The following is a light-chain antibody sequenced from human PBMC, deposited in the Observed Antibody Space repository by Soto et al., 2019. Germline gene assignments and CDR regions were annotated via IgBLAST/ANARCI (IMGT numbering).Light chain of an antibody. J-gene: IGKJ2*01. V-gene: IGKV3-15*01. CDR2: GAT. CDR1: QGIGTN. Sequence: EVVMTQSPATLSVSPGERATLSCRASQGIGTNLAWHQQKPGQPPRLLIYGATTRDTGIPARFSGSGYGTEFTLTISSLQSEDFAVYYCQQYHDWPPYTFGQGTKLEIK. CDR3: QQYHDWPPYT.